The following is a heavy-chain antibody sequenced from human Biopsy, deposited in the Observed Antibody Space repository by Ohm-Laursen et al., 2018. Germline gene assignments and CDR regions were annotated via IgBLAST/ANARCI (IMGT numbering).Heavy chain of an antibody. CDR2: VDWDDYK. CDR3: ARTPILIVSAGLVYRHRRHLQGMDV. D-gene: IGHD6-13*01. CDR1: GFSLSARGMC. V-gene: IGHV2-70*11. J-gene: IGHJ6*02. Sequence: PTQTLTLTCSFSGFSLSARGMCVSWIRQAPGKALEWLARVDWDDYKDYSASLQTKLSTSKDTSNDQVVLTVNNVDPADTATYYCARTPILIVSAGLVYRHRRHLQGMDVWGQGIAVTVS.